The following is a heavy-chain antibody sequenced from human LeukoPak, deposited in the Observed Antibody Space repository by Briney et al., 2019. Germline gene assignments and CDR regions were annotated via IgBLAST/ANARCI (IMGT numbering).Heavy chain of an antibody. V-gene: IGHV3-30*02. CDR2: IRYDGSNK. D-gene: IGHD6-19*01. CDR1: GFTFSSYG. Sequence: PGGSLRLSCAASGFTFSSYGMQWVGQAPGKGREWVAFIRYDGSNKYYADSVKGRFTIARDNSKNTLHLQMNSLRAEDTAVYYCAKDRTYSSAWPYYFDYWGQGTLVTVSS. J-gene: IGHJ4*02. CDR3: AKDRTYSSAWPYYFDY.